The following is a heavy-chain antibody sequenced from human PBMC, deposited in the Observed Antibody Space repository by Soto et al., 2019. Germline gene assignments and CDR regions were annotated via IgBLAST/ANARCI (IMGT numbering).Heavy chain of an antibody. CDR2: VYWNDDK. D-gene: IGHD1-26*01. CDR1: GFSLTTSGVG. CDR3: ARRVMGGLNFQH. J-gene: IGHJ1*01. V-gene: IGHV2-5*01. Sequence: QITLKESGPTLVKPTQTLTLTCTFSGFSLTTSGVGVGWIRQPPGKALEWLSLVYWNDDKHYSPSLHNRLTITKDTYKNQVVLTVTNMETVDPGTYYCARRVMGGLNFQHWGQGTLVTVS.